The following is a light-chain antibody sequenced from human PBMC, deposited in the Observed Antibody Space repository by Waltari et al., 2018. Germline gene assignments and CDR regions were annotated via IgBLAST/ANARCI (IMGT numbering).Light chain of an antibody. CDR1: QSISSY. V-gene: IGKV1-39*01. J-gene: IGKJ5*01. Sequence: DIQMTQSPSSLSAYVGDRVTITCRAIQSISSYLNWYQQKPGRAPKLLIYAASSLRSGVPSRFSGSGSGTDFTLTISSLQPEDFATYYCQQSSSTPQSTFGQGTRLEIK. CDR2: AAS. CDR3: QQSSSTPQST.